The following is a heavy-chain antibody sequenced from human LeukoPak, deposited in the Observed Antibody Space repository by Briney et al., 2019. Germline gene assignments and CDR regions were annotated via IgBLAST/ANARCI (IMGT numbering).Heavy chain of an antibody. CDR1: GGSITSSTYY. CDR3: AREYDY. J-gene: IGHJ4*02. V-gene: IGHV4-61*02. Sequence: PSETLSLTCTVSGGSITSSTYYWSWVRQPAGKGLEWIGRIYTSGTTNYNPSLKSRVTISIDTSKNQFSLKLTSVTAADTAVYYCAREYDYWGQGTLVTVSS. CDR2: IYTSGTT.